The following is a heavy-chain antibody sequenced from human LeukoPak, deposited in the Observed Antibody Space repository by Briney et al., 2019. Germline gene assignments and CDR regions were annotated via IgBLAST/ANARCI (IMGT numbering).Heavy chain of an antibody. D-gene: IGHD3-10*01. CDR3: ASHGDIWFGELMR. V-gene: IGHV1-18*01. CDR1: GYTFTSYG. CDR2: ISAYNGNT. J-gene: IGHJ4*02. Sequence: ASVKVSCKASGYTFTSYGISWVRQAPGQGLEWMGWISAYNGNTNYAQKLQGRVTMTTDTSTSTVYMELRSLRSDDTAVYYCASHGDIWFGELMRWGQGTLVTVSS.